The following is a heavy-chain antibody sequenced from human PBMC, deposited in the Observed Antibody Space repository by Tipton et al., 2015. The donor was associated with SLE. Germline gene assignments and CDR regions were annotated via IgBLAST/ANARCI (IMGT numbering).Heavy chain of an antibody. J-gene: IGHJ3*02. Sequence: SLRLSCAASGFTFRSFAMHWVRQAPGKGLQWVAVISYDGSDKSYADSVKGRFTISRDNSKNTLYLQLNSLRGEDTAVYHCARDVQWKSTLGALHIWGQGTMVTVSS. CDR3: ARDVQWKSTLGALHI. D-gene: IGHD3-16*01. CDR1: GFTFRSFA. CDR2: ISYDGSDK. V-gene: IGHV3-30*04.